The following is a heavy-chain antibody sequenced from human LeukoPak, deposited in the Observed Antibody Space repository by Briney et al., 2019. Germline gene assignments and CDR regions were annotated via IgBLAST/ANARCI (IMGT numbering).Heavy chain of an antibody. D-gene: IGHD3-10*01. J-gene: IGHJ4*02. CDR3: ARGYYYGSGSYYSDY. CDR1: GGSISSYY. CDR2: IYYSGST. Sequence: SETLSLTCTVSGGSISSYYWSWIRQPPGKGLEWIGYIYYSGSTYYNPSLKSRVTISVDTSKNQFSLKLSSVTAADTAVYYCARGYYYGSGSYYSDYWGQGTLVTVSS. V-gene: IGHV4-30-4*01.